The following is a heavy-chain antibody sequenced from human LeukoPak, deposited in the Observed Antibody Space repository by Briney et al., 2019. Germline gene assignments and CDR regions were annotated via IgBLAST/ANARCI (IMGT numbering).Heavy chain of an antibody. V-gene: IGHV3-64*01. Sequence: PGGSLRLSCAGSGFTFSRYGMHWVRQAPGKGLEYVSAISSDGGSTYYANSVKGRFTISRDNSKNTLYLQMNSLRAEDTAVYYCAKDQDFWSGYSVNWFDPWGQGTLVTVSS. CDR2: ISSDGGST. CDR1: GFTFSRYG. CDR3: AKDQDFWSGYSVNWFDP. D-gene: IGHD3-3*01. J-gene: IGHJ5*02.